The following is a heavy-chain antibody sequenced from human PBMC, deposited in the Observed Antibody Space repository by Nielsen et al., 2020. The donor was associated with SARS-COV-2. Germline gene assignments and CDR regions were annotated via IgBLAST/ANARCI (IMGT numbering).Heavy chain of an antibody. V-gene: IGHV4-34*01. J-gene: IGHJ4*02. D-gene: IGHD3-9*01. Sequence: RQAPGRGWKGFGKINHSGSTNYNPSLKSRVTISVDTSKDQFSLKLSSVTAADTAVYYCARARRFGYDILTSRGTYYFDYWGQGTLVTVSS. CDR3: ARARRFGYDILTSRGTYYFDY. CDR2: INHSGST.